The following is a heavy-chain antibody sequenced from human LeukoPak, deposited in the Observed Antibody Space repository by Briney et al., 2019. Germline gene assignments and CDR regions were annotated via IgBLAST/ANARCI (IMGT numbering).Heavy chain of an antibody. V-gene: IGHV4-34*01. CDR3: ASALVVPAALDAFDI. J-gene: IGHJ3*02. Sequence: SETLSLTCAVYGGSFSGYYWSWIRQPPGKGLEWIGEIYHSGSTNYNPSLKSRVTISVDKSKNQFSLKLSSVTAADTAVYYCASALVVPAALDAFDIWGQGTMVTVSS. D-gene: IGHD2-2*01. CDR1: GGSFSGYY. CDR2: IYHSGST.